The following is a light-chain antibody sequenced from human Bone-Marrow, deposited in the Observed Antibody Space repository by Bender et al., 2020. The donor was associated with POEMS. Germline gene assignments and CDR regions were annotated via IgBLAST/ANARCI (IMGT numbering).Light chain of an antibody. CDR1: SSDVAGYLY. V-gene: IGLV2-14*03. Sequence: QSALTQPASVSGSPGQSITISCTGSSSDVAGYLYVSWYQQHPGKAPKLMIYDVSDRPSGVPNRFSGSNSGNTATLTISRVEAGDEADYYCQVWDSSTDVVFGGGTKLAVL. CDR2: DVS. J-gene: IGLJ2*01. CDR3: QVWDSSTDVV.